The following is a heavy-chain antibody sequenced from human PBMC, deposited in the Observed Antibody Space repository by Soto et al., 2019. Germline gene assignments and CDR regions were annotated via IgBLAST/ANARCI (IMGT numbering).Heavy chain of an antibody. Sequence: GRSLRLSCAASGFTFSSYSMNWVRQAPGEGLEWVSSISSSSSYIYYADSVKGRFTISRDNAKNSLYLQMNSLRAEDTAVYYCARVGSSNLAFDYWGQGTLVTVSS. D-gene: IGHD6-13*01. CDR1: GFTFSSYS. J-gene: IGHJ4*02. CDR2: ISSSSSYI. V-gene: IGHV3-21*01. CDR3: ARVGSSNLAFDY.